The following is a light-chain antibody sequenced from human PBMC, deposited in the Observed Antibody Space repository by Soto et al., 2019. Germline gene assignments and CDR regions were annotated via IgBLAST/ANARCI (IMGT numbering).Light chain of an antibody. CDR3: RSYAGSDIFV. V-gene: IGLV2-8*01. CDR1: SRDVGGYNY. CDR2: EVR. J-gene: IGLJ1*01. Sequence: QSALTQPPSASGSRGQSVTISCTGTSRDVGGYNYVSWYQQHPGKAPNLIIYEVRERPSGVPDRFSGSKSGNTASLTGSGLQAEDDDDYYCRSYAGSDIFVFGTGTKLTVL.